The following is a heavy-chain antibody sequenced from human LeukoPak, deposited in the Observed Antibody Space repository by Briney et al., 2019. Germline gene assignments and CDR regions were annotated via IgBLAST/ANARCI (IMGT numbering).Heavy chain of an antibody. D-gene: IGHD3-10*01. J-gene: IGHJ4*02. V-gene: IGHV1-8*01. CDR3: ARVRFTYYYGSGSYYSLGY. CDR1: EYTFTGYD. CDR2: MNPNSGNT. Sequence: ASGKYSCEASEYTFTGYDMNWVRQGPGQGIEWMGWMNPNSGNTGYAQKFQGRVTMTRNTSISTAYMELSSLRSEDTAVYYCARVRFTYYYGSGSYYSLGYWGQGTLVTVSS.